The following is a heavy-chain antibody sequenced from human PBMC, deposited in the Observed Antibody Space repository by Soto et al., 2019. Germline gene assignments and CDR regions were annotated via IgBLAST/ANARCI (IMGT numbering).Heavy chain of an antibody. J-gene: IGHJ4*02. CDR3: ARSPQYSSGWNGGFDY. V-gene: IGHV4-59*01. CDR1: GDFLTTYY. CDR2: IFYGGHT. D-gene: IGHD6-19*01. Sequence: LSLTCDVSGDFLTTYYWNRIRQSPGKGLEWIGYIFYGGHTNYNPSLRGRATISVDTSKNQFSLKLSSVTAADTAVYYCARSPQYSSGWNGGFDYWGQGTLVTVSS.